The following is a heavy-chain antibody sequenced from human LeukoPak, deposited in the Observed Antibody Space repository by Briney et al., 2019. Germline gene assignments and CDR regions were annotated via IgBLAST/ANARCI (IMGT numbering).Heavy chain of an antibody. Sequence: SETLSLTCTVSGGSISSGGYYWSWIRQHPGKGLEWIGYIYYSGSTYYNPSLKSRVTISVDTSKNQFSLKLSSVTAADMAVYYCARDRGYSYGSTNHAFDIWGQGTMVTVSS. D-gene: IGHD5-18*01. J-gene: IGHJ3*02. CDR2: IYYSGST. V-gene: IGHV4-31*03. CDR3: ARDRGYSYGSTNHAFDI. CDR1: GGSISSGGYY.